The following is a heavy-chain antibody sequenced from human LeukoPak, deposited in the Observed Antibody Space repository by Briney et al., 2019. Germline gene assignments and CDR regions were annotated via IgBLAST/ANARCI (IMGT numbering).Heavy chain of an antibody. V-gene: IGHV3-30*04. CDR1: GFTFSSYA. CDR3: ARVDTAMVYYYYYYMDV. Sequence: PGRSLRLSCAASGFTFSSYAMHWVRQAPGKGLEWVAVISYDGSNKYYADSVKGRFTISRDNSKNTLYLQMNSLRAEDTAVYYCARVDTAMVYYYYYYMDVWGKGTTVTVSS. D-gene: IGHD5-18*01. J-gene: IGHJ6*03. CDR2: ISYDGSNK.